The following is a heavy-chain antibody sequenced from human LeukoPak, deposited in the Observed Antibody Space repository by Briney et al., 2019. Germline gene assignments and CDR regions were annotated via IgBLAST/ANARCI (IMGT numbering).Heavy chain of an antibody. D-gene: IGHD3-3*01. J-gene: IGHJ3*02. V-gene: IGHV4-4*09. Sequence: SETLSLTCNVSGVSITTYYLSWIRQPPGKGLEWIGYIYTSGNTDYNPSLKSRVTLSADTSKNQFSLRLSSVTAADTAVYYCARLIFGVVNDAFDIWGQGTMVTVSS. CDR2: IYTSGNT. CDR1: GVSITTYY. CDR3: ARLIFGVVNDAFDI.